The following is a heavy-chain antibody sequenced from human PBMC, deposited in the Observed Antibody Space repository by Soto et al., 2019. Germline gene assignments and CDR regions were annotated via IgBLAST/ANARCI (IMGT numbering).Heavy chain of an antibody. Sequence: GGAPKISCKGSWYKFTSYWIGWVRQMPGKSLERMGIIYPGDSDTRYSPSFQGQVTISADKSISTAYLQWSSLKASDTAMYYCARLGSGLTIFGVVISDDAFDIWGQGTMVTVSS. CDR2: IYPGDSDT. CDR1: WYKFTSYW. J-gene: IGHJ3*02. CDR3: ARLGSGLTIFGVVISDDAFDI. V-gene: IGHV5-51*01. D-gene: IGHD3-3*01.